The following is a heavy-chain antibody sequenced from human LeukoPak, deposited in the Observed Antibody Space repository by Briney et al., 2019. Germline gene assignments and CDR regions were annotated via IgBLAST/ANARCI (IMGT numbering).Heavy chain of an antibody. CDR3: ATSDSSGYYYLRFDY. J-gene: IGHJ4*02. Sequence: ASVKVSCKVSGYTLTELSMHRVRQAPGKGLEWMGGFDPEDGETIYAQKFQGRVTMTEDTSTDTAYMELSSLRSEDTAVYYCATSDSSGYYYLRFDYWGQGTLVTVSS. D-gene: IGHD3-22*01. V-gene: IGHV1-24*01. CDR2: FDPEDGET. CDR1: GYTLTELS.